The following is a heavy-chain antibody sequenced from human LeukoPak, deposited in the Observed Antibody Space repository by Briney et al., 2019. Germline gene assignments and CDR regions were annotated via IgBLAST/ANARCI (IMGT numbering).Heavy chain of an antibody. V-gene: IGHV3-7*01. Sequence: GGSLRLSCAASGFTFSSYWMSWVRQAPGKGVEWVANMRQDGGEIYYVDSVKGRFTISRDNAKNSLHLEMNSLRAEDTAVYYCARDKIVGATHFDSWGQGTLVTVSS. CDR2: MRQDGGEI. D-gene: IGHD1-26*01. J-gene: IGHJ4*02. CDR1: GFTFSSYW. CDR3: ARDKIVGATHFDS.